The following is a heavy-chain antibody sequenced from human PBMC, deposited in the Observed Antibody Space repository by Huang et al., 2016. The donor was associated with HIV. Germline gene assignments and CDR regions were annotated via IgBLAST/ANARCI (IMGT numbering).Heavy chain of an antibody. CDR2: IIRARGAA. D-gene: IGHD6-19*01. CDR1: GGTFSYNS. Sequence: QVHLVQSGDEVKKPGSSVKVSCKASGGTFSYNSISWVRQAPGRGVEWVGGIIRARGAANYAPKFQGRGTLTADAYTNTAYMELSRLRSDDTAMFYCTGYFIEVAQGMFDLWGQGALVTVS. CDR3: TGYFIEVAQGMFDL. V-gene: IGHV1-69*01. J-gene: IGHJ4*02.